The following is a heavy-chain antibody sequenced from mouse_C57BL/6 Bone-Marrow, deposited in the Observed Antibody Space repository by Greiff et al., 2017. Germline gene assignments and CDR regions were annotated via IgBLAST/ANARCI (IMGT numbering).Heavy chain of an antibody. D-gene: IGHD2-3*01. CDR1: GYTFTSYG. J-gene: IGHJ1*03. Sequence: QVQLKQSGAELARPGASVKLSCKASGYTFTSYGISWVKQRTGQGLEWIGEIYPRSGNTYYNEKFKGKATLTADKSSSTAYMELRSLTSEDSAVYFCADGFHWYFDVWGTGTTVTVSS. CDR3: ADGFHWYFDV. CDR2: IYPRSGNT. V-gene: IGHV1-81*01.